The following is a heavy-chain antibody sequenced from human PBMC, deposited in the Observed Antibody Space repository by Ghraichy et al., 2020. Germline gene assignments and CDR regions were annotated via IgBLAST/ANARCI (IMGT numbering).Heavy chain of an antibody. J-gene: IGHJ6*02. CDR2: IYNTGST. CDR1: GASISSGGHF. D-gene: IGHD6-6*01. Sequence: SETLSLTCTVSGASISSGGHFWSWIRQHPGKGLECIGHIYNTGSTYYNPSLKSRVSISVDTSKNQSSLKLSAVTAADTAVYYCARGTSSSAAYSMDVWGQWTTVTVSS. CDR3: ARGTSSSAAYSMDV. V-gene: IGHV4-31*03.